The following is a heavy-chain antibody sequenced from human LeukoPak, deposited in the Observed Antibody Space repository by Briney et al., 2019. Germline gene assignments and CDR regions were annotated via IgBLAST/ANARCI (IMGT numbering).Heavy chain of an antibody. V-gene: IGHV3-30*03. Sequence: QPGRSLRLSCAASGFTFRTYGMHWVRQAPGKGLEWVAIISYGGSNKYYADSVKGRFTLSRDNSKNTMYLEMDSLRDEDTALYYCARERAYGSGKMAAYDIWGQGTKVTVSS. D-gene: IGHD3-10*01. J-gene: IGHJ3*02. CDR2: ISYGGSNK. CDR1: GFTFRTYG. CDR3: ARERAYGSGKMAAYDI.